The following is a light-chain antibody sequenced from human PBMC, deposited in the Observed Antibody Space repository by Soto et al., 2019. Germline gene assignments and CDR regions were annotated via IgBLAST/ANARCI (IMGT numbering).Light chain of an antibody. CDR3: QHRSNWLCT. J-gene: IGKJ3*01. CDR2: DAS. V-gene: IGKV3-11*01. CDR1: QSVSSY. Sequence: EIVLTQSPATLSLSPGERATLSCRASQSVSSYLAWYQQKPGQAPRLLIYDASNRATGIPARFSGSGSGTDFTLTISSLEPEDFAVYYCQHRSNWLCTFGPGTKVDIK.